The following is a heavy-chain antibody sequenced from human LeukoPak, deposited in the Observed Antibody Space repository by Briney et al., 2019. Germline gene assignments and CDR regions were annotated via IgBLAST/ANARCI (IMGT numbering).Heavy chain of an antibody. D-gene: IGHD3-10*01. Sequence: SETLSLTCAVSGGSISSGGYSWSWIRQPPGKGLEWIGYIYHSGSTYYNPSLKSRVTMSVGGSKNQFSLNLSSVTAADTAVYYCARSYYYGSGSYGPPNWFDPWGQGTLVTVSS. J-gene: IGHJ5*02. CDR1: GGSISSGGYS. CDR3: ARSYYYGSGSYGPPNWFDP. V-gene: IGHV4-30-2*01. CDR2: IYHSGST.